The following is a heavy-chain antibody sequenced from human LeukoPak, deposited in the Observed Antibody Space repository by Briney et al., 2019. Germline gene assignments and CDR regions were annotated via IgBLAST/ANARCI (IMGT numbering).Heavy chain of an antibody. CDR3: ARTCTNGVCYEGADFDY. J-gene: IGHJ4*02. D-gene: IGHD2-8*01. Sequence: ASVKVSYKASGYTFTSNDINWVRQASRQGREWMGWMNPNRGNTGYAQKFQGRVTISRNTSKSTAYMELSSLRSEETAVYYCARTCTNGVCYEGADFDYWGQGTLVTVSS. CDR2: MNPNRGNT. V-gene: IGHV1-8*01. CDR1: GYTFTSND.